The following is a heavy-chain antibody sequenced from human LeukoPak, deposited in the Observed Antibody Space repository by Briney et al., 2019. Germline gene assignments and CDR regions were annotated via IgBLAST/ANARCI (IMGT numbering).Heavy chain of an antibody. J-gene: IGHJ6*03. D-gene: IGHD3-10*01. CDR3: AGSYYYSYYDYMDV. Sequence: PSETLSLTCTVSGGSISSYYWSWIRQPPGKGLEWIGCIYYSGSTNYNPSLKSRVNISLDTSKNQFSLKLNSVTAADTAVYYCAGSYYYSYYDYMDVWGKGTTVTISS. CDR1: GGSISSYY. V-gene: IGHV4-59*01. CDR2: IYYSGST.